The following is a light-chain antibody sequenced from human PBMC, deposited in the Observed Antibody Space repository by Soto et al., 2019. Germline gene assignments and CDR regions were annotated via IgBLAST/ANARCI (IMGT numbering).Light chain of an antibody. Sequence: IVMTQSPATLSLSPGERATLSCRASQNIDNHLAWYQQIPGQAPRLLMYAASTRATGIPARFSGSGSGTEFTLTISSLQSEDFALYYCQEYNKWPSWTFGRGTKVEIK. J-gene: IGKJ1*01. CDR2: AAS. V-gene: IGKV3-15*01. CDR1: QNIDNH. CDR3: QEYNKWPSWT.